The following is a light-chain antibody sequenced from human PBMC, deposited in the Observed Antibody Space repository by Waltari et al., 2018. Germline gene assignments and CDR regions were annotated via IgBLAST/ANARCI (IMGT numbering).Light chain of an antibody. CDR3: CSYAGTSIYV. J-gene: IGLJ1*01. Sequence: QSALTQPASVSGSPGQSITLSCPGRRIDVESYNLVSWYQQNPGKAPKLIIYEVNKRPSGVSYRFSGSKAGNTASLTSSGLQADDEADYYCCSYAGTSIYVFGTGTKVTV. V-gene: IGLV2-23*02. CDR1: RIDVESYNL. CDR2: EVN.